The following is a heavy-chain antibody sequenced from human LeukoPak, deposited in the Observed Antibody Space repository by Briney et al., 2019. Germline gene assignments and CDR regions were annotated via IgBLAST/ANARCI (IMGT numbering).Heavy chain of an antibody. V-gene: IGHV3-74*01. J-gene: IGHJ6*03. CDR2: INSDGSST. CDR1: GFTFSSYW. Sequence: GGSLRLSCAASGFTFSSYWMHWVRQAPGKGLVWVSRINSDGSSTSYADSVKGRFTISRDNAKNTLYLQMNSLRAEDTAVYYCARVDYDLNYYYYMDVWGKGTTVTVSS. CDR3: ARVDYDLNYYYYMDV. D-gene: IGHD4-17*01.